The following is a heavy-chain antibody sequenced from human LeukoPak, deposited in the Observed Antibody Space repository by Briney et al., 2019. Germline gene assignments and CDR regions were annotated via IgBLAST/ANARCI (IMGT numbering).Heavy chain of an antibody. Sequence: SETLSLTCAVYGGSFSGYYWSWIRQPPGKGLEWIGEINHSGSTNYNPSLKSRVTISVDTSKNQFSLKLSSVTAADTAVYYCAGSRLSGSYGPVYWGQGTLVTASS. CDR3: AGSRLSGSYGPVY. J-gene: IGHJ4*02. V-gene: IGHV4-34*01. CDR2: INHSGST. D-gene: IGHD1-26*01. CDR1: GGSFSGYY.